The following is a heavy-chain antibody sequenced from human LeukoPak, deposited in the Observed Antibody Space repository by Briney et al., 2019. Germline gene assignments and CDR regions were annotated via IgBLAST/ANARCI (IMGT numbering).Heavy chain of an antibody. CDR1: GFTFSSYS. J-gene: IGHJ4*02. CDR2: ISSSGSTI. CDR3: ARSPSMVRGVHRPIDY. D-gene: IGHD3-10*01. V-gene: IGHV3-48*04. Sequence: GGSLRLSCAASGFTFSSYSMNWVRQAPGKGLEWVSYISSSGSTIYYADSVKGRFTISRDNAKNSLYLQMNSLRAEDTAVYYCARSPSMVRGVHRPIDYWGQGTLVTVSS.